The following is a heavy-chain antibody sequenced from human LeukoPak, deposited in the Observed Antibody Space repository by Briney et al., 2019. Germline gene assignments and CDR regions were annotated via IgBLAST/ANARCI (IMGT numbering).Heavy chain of an antibody. J-gene: IGHJ4*02. Sequence: KSGGSLRLSCAASGFTFSVYSMNWVRQAPGKGLEWVSSINNSSSYIYYADSVKGRFTISRDNAKNSLYLQMNSLRDEDTAVYYCARDTDYGEYVVRFFDYWGQGTLVTVSS. CDR1: GFTFSVYS. CDR3: ARDTDYGEYVVRFFDY. V-gene: IGHV3-21*01. CDR2: INNSSSYI. D-gene: IGHD4-17*01.